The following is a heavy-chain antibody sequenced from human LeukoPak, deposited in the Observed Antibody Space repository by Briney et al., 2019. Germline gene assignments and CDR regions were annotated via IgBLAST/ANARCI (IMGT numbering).Heavy chain of an antibody. CDR2: IKQDGSDK. J-gene: IGHJ4*02. CDR1: GFTFSSHW. D-gene: IGHD6-19*01. V-gene: IGHV3-7*01. CDR3: AREMVAVAGAIDY. Sequence: GGSLRLSCAASGFTFSSHWMSWVRQAPGKGLEWVANIKQDGSDKYYVDSVKGRFTISRDNVKNSLYLQMNSLRVEDTAVYYCAREMVAVAGAIDYWGQGTLVTVSS.